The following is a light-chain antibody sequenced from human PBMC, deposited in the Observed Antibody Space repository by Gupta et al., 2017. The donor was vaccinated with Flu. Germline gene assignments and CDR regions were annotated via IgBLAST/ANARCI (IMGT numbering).Light chain of an antibody. CDR1: QSVVHSDGSSY. CDR2: KIS. CDR3: RHATQFPYT. Sequence: VTLGQPPPNSGSSSQSVVHSDGSSYAWWHQQTARHPPRLLNYKISNRFASVPDRFSSSGAMTDSTLKISIVEAEDVGFYYYRHATQFPYTFGQGTKLEIK. J-gene: IGKJ2*01. V-gene: IGKV2-24*01.